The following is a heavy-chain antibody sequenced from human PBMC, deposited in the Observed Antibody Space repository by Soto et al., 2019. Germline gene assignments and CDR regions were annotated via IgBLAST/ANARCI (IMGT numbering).Heavy chain of an antibody. V-gene: IGHV3-23*01. D-gene: IGHD2-21*02. Sequence: EVQLLESGGGLVQPGGSLRLSCAASGFTFSNYAMSWVRQAPGKGLEWVSGISGGGGSSYYADSVKGRFTISRDNSKNTLHLQMNSLRAEDTVVYYCAHNCGVDCHSVFFYWCQGTLVIVSS. CDR1: GFTFSNYA. CDR2: ISGGGGSS. J-gene: IGHJ4*02. CDR3: AHNCGVDCHSVFFY.